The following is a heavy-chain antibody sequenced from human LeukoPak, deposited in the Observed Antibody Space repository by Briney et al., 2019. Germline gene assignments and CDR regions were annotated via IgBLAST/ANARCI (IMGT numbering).Heavy chain of an antibody. CDR3: ARWYASGWPAPPPNAFYYFDY. CDR1: GYSFTNYW. J-gene: IGHJ4*02. D-gene: IGHD6-19*01. V-gene: IGHV5-51*01. CDR2: FYPRGPAV. Sequence: GGSLRLSCKGSGYSFTNYWIGWVRQMPGKGLEWMGIFYPRGPAVRYSPSFQGQVTISADKSISTTDLQWNSLKASDTAMYYCARWYASGWPAPPPNAFYYFDYWGQGTLVTVSS.